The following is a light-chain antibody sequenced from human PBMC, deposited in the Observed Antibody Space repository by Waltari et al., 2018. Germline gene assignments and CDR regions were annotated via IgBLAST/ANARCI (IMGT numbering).Light chain of an antibody. CDR1: SGLYNSNDKNY. J-gene: IGKJ1*01. CDR3: QQYYRSRT. V-gene: IGKV4-1*01. CDR2: WAS. Sequence: SGLYNSNDKNYLAWDQQKPGQPPKLLIYWASTRESGVPDRFSGSGSGTDFTLTISSLQAEDVAVYYCQQYYRSRTFGQGTKVEIK.